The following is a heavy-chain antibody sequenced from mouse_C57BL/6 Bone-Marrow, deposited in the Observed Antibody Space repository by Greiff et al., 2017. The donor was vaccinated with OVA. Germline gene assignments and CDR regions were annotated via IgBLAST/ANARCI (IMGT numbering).Heavy chain of an antibody. J-gene: IGHJ3*01. CDR1: GFTFSSYA. CDR3: ARDSGTGAY. CDR2: ISDGGSYT. V-gene: IGHV5-4*01. Sequence: DVQLVESGGGLVKPGGSLKLSCAASGFTFSSYAMSWVRQTPEKRLEWVATISDGGSYTYYPDNVKGRCTISRDNAKYNQNLRMRHLKTEVKAMYYSARDSGTGAYWGQGTLVTVSA. D-gene: IGHD4-1*01.